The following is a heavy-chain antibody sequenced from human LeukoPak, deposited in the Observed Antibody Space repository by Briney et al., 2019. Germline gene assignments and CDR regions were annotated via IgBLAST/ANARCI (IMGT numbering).Heavy chain of an antibody. CDR2: IYHRGNT. Sequence: SETLSLTCAVSGGSISSSNWWNWVRQTPGKGLEWIGEIYHRGNTHYNPSLKSRVTMSVDTSTNQFSLRVNSVTAADTAVYYCARGRAVAWNNWFDPWGQGTLVTVSS. J-gene: IGHJ5*02. D-gene: IGHD6-19*01. V-gene: IGHV4-4*02. CDR1: GGSISSSNW. CDR3: ARGRAVAWNNWFDP.